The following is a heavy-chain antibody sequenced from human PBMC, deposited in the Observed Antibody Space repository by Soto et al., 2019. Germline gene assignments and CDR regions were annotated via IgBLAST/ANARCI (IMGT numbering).Heavy chain of an antibody. Sequence: GGSLRLSCAASGFTFSSYGMHWVRQAPGKGLEWVAVIWYDGSNKYYADSVKGRFTISRDNSKNTLYLQMNSLRAEDTAVYYCARDRVPVITTFYYFDYWGQGTLVTVSS. CDR3: ARDRVPVITTFYYFDY. CDR2: IWYDGSNK. CDR1: GFTFSSYG. J-gene: IGHJ4*02. D-gene: IGHD3-22*01. V-gene: IGHV3-33*01.